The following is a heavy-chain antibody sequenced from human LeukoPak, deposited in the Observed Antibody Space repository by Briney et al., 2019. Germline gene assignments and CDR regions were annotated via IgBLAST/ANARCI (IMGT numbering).Heavy chain of an antibody. D-gene: IGHD3-16*01. Sequence: GGSLRLSCAASGFTLSSYGMHWVRQAPGKGLEWVAVIWYDGSNKYYADSVKGRFTISRDNSKNTLYLQMNSLRAEDTAVYYCARVTFGYGMDVWGQGTTVTVSS. J-gene: IGHJ6*02. CDR2: IWYDGSNK. CDR3: ARVTFGYGMDV. CDR1: GFTLSSYG. V-gene: IGHV3-33*01.